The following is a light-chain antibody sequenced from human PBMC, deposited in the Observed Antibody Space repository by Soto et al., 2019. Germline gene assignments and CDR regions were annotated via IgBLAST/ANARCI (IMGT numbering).Light chain of an antibody. CDR3: QQYENLPS. CDR2: DAS. CDR1: QNINNY. J-gene: IGKJ5*01. Sequence: DVQMTQAPSYLSASGGDRMTNTCQASQNINNYLNWYQQKPGRAPXXLIYDASNLEAGVPSRFRGSGSGTDSTFTISRLKPEDIATYYCQQYENLPSFGQGTRLEI. V-gene: IGKV1-33*01.